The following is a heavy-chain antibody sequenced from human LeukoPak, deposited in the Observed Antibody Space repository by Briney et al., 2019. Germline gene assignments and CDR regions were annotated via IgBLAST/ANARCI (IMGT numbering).Heavy chain of an antibody. CDR1: GFTFSSYW. Sequence: GGSLGLSCAASGFTFSSYWMSWVRQAPGKGLEWVANIKQDGSEKYYVDSVKGRFTISRDNAKNSLYLQMNSLRAEDTAVYYCARDRGRYDSSGYYYEGYFDYWGQGTLVTVSS. CDR2: IKQDGSEK. V-gene: IGHV3-7*01. D-gene: IGHD3-22*01. CDR3: ARDRGRYDSSGYYYEGYFDY. J-gene: IGHJ4*02.